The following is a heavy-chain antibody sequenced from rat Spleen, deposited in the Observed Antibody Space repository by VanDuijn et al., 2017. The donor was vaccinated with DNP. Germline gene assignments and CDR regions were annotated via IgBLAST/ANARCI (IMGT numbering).Heavy chain of an antibody. CDR1: GYTFNSFY. V-gene: IGHV1-43*01. Sequence: VQLQQSGAELAKPGSSVKISCKASGYTFNSFYRGWIKQTTGQGLEYIGYINTGSGNTNYNEKFKGKATLTVDKSSNTAFMQLSSLTPDDSAVYYCARRRLPFWYFDFWGPGTMVTVSS. CDR2: INTGSGNT. J-gene: IGHJ1*01. CDR3: ARRRLPFWYFDF.